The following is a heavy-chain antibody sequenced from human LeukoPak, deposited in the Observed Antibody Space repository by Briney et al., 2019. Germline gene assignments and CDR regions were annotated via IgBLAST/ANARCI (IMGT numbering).Heavy chain of an antibody. Sequence: RASVKVSCKASGYTFADNYMHWVRQAPGQGLEWMGWINPNSGGTHYAQKLQGRVTMTSDTSMTTAYMELTRLRSDDTAVYYCARDVPPYSSVRAALDYWGQGTLVTVSS. CDR2: INPNSGGT. V-gene: IGHV1-2*02. J-gene: IGHJ4*02. CDR3: ARDVPPYSSVRAALDY. D-gene: IGHD6-25*01. CDR1: GYTFADNY.